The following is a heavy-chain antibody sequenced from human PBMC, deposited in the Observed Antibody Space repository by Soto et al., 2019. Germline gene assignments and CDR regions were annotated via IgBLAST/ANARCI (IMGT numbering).Heavy chain of an antibody. J-gene: IGHJ4*02. D-gene: IGHD6-19*01. CDR2: IYCSGGT. V-gene: IGHV4-59*01. Sequence: SETLSLTCTVSGFSISSYYWSWIRQPPGKGLEWIGSIYCSGGTNYNASLKSGVTISVDTSKNQFSLKLSSVTAADTAVYYCARNTVAGSRIDYWGQGTMVTVSS. CDR1: GFSISSYY. CDR3: ARNTVAGSRIDY.